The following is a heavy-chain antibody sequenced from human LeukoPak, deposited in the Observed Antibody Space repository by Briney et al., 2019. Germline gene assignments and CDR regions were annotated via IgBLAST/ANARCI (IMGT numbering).Heavy chain of an antibody. CDR1: GFTFSSYA. V-gene: IGHV3-23*01. J-gene: IGHJ4*02. D-gene: IGHD6-19*01. Sequence: SGGSLRVSCAASGFTFSSYAMSWVRQAPGKGLEWVSAISGSGGSTYYADSVKGRFTISRDNSKNTLYLQMNSLRAEDTAVYYCAKVGYSSGWYGYYFDYWGQGTLVTVSS. CDR3: AKVGYSSGWYGYYFDY. CDR2: ISGSGGST.